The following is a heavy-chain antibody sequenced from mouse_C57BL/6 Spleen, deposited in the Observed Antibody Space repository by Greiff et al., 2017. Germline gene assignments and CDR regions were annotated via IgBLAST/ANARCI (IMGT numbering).Heavy chain of an antibody. CDR1: GFTFSDYY. CDR3: AREGGY. Sequence: EVMLVESGGGLVQPGGSLKLSCAASGFTFSDYYMYWVRQTPEKRLEWVAYISNGGGSTYYPDTVKGRFTISRDNAKNTLYLQRSRLKSEDTAMYYCAREGGYWGQGTTRTVSS. V-gene: IGHV5-12*01. CDR2: ISNGGGST. J-gene: IGHJ2*01.